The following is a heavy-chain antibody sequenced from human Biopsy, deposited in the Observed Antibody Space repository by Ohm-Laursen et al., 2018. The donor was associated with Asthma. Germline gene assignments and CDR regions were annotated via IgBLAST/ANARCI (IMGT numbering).Heavy chain of an antibody. CDR3: AKERYYDFWSGYPI. J-gene: IGHJ3*02. CDR2: MSFDGRQT. D-gene: IGHD3-3*01. Sequence: SLRLSCSASGFTFSSYAMHWVRQAPGKGLEWVAVMSFDGRQTYYADSVKGRFTISRDNSKNTLYLQMNSLRAEDTAVYYCAKERYYDFWSGYPIWGQGTMVTVSS. V-gene: IGHV3-30*04. CDR1: GFTFSSYA.